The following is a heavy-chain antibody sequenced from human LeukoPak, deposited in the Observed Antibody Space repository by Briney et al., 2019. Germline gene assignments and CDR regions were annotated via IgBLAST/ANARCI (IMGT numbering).Heavy chain of an antibody. V-gene: IGHV4-59*11. Sequence: PSETLSLTWTVSGGSISSHFWTWIRQPPGKGLEWNGYIYYSGTTNYNPSLKSRVSISVDTSKNEFSLRLSSVTAADTAVYYCARDFLECSRASCLNWFDLWGQGTLVTVSS. J-gene: IGHJ5*02. CDR3: ARDFLECSRASCLNWFDL. CDR2: IYYSGTT. CDR1: GGSISSHF. D-gene: IGHD2-2*01.